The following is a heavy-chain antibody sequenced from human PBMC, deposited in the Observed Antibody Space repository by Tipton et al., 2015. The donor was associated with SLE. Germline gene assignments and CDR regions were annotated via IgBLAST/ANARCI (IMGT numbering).Heavy chain of an antibody. Sequence: SLRLSCAAFGFTFYDFAMSWVRHAPGKGLEWGSAIRGTGATTYYADSVKGRFTITRDNAKNSLYLQMNSLRAEDTAVYYCAREGSSSSDAFDIWGQGTMVTVSS. V-gene: IGHV3-23*01. CDR3: AREGSSSSDAFDI. J-gene: IGHJ3*02. D-gene: IGHD6-6*01. CDR2: IRGTGATT. CDR1: GFTFYDFA.